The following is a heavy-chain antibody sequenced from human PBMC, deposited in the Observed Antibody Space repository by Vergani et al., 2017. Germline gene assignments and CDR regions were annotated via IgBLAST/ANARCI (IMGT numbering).Heavy chain of an antibody. J-gene: IGHJ6*02. CDR1: GGSISSYY. Sequence: QVQLQESGPGLVKPSETLSLTCTVSGGSISSYYWSWIRQPPGKGLEWIGYIYYSGSTNYNPSLKSRVTISVDTSKNQFSLKLSSVTAADTAGYYCARGDYYYGMDVWGQGTTVTVSS. V-gene: IGHV4-59*01. D-gene: IGHD3-16*01. CDR2: IYYSGST. CDR3: ARGDYYYGMDV.